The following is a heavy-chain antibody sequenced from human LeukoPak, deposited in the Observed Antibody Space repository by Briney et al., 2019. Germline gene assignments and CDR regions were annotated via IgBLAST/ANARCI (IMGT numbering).Heavy chain of an antibody. CDR1: GYTFTNYY. V-gene: IGHV1-46*01. J-gene: IGHJ4*02. Sequence: ASVKVSCKASGYTFTNYYIHRVRQAPGQGREWMGIINPSGGSTAYAQKFQGRVTMTSDTSTSTVYMELSSLRSEDTAVYYCARDEGGDYGDYSPYFDYWGQGTLVTVSS. CDR2: INPSGGST. D-gene: IGHD4-17*01. CDR3: ARDEGGDYGDYSPYFDY.